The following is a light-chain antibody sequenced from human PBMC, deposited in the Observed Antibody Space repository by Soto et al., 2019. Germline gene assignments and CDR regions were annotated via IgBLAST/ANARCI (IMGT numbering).Light chain of an antibody. V-gene: IGLV2-14*03. Sequence: QSALTQPASVSGSPGQTVIISCTGTSSDIGGSNYVSGYQQHPGRAPKLILFDVSTRPSKIPYRFSGSKSDNTASLTISGLQADDEADYYCSSYSTSSTLVRFGGGTKLTVL. J-gene: IGLJ2*01. CDR3: SSYSTSSTLVR. CDR2: DVS. CDR1: SSDIGGSNY.